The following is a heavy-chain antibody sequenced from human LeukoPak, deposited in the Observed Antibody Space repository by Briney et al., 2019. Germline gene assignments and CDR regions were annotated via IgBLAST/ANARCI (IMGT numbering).Heavy chain of an antibody. Sequence: SETLSLTCTVSGDSISGYYWSWIRQPPGKGLEYIGYIYHSGTTNYSPSLKSRVTILVDTSKNQLSLKLSSVAAADTAVYYCARLPSGGGHFDFWGQGILVTVSS. V-gene: IGHV4-59*08. J-gene: IGHJ4*02. D-gene: IGHD2-15*01. CDR2: IYHSGTT. CDR3: ARLPSGGGHFDF. CDR1: GDSISGYY.